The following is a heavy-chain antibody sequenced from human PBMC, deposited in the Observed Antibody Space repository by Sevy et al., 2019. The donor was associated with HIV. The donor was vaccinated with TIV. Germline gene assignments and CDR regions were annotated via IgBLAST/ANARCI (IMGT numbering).Heavy chain of an antibody. D-gene: IGHD3-16*01. CDR3: AKVMCDDVWGSWGGRYF. J-gene: IGHJ6*02. Sequence: GGSLRLSCAASGFTFDDYAMHWVRQAPGKGLEWVSGISWNSGSISYAGSVKGRFTISRDKAKNSLYLQMNCLRGEDTALDYSAKVMCDDVWGSWGGRYFWGQGTTVTVSS. CDR1: GFTFDDYA. CDR2: ISWNSGSI. V-gene: IGHV3-9*01.